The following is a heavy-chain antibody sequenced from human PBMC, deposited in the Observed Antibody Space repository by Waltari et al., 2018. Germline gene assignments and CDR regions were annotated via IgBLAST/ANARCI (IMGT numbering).Heavy chain of an antibody. CDR2: MYHSGST. Sequence: QVQLQESGPGLVKSSETLSLTCTVSGSSIRSYFWSWIRQSPGKGLEWIGYMYHSGSTNYSPSLKSRVTISVDTSKNQFFLKLSSVTGADTAVYYCAKGVVVTTMNFYYYMDVWGKGTPVTVSS. D-gene: IGHD2-21*02. CDR1: GSSIRSYF. V-gene: IGHV4-59*01. CDR3: AKGVVVTTMNFYYYMDV. J-gene: IGHJ6*03.